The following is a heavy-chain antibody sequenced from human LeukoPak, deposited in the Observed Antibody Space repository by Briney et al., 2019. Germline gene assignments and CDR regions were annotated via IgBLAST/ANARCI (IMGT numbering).Heavy chain of an antibody. D-gene: IGHD2/OR15-2a*01. V-gene: IGHV4-61*05. CDR1: GGSISSSSYY. J-gene: IGHJ4*02. Sequence: PSETLSLTCTVSGGSISSSSYYWSWIRQPPGKGLEWIGYIYYSGSTNYNPSLKSRVTISVGTSKNQFSLKLSSVTAADTAVYYCARHAFYGGGDYWGQGTLVTVSS. CDR2: IYYSGST. CDR3: ARHAFYGGGDY.